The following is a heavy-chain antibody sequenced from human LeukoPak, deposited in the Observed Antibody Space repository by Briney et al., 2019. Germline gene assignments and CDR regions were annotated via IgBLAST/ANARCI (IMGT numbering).Heavy chain of an antibody. D-gene: IGHD2-15*01. CDR1: GGTFSNYA. CDR2: IIPIFGTA. Sequence: PAASVKVSCKASGGTFSNYAISWVRQAPGQGLEGMGGIIPIFGTANYAQKFQGRVTITADKSTSTPYMELSSLRSEDTAVYYCARGGGYCSGGSCYSYFDYWGQGTLVTVSS. V-gene: IGHV1-69*06. J-gene: IGHJ4*02. CDR3: ARGGGYCSGGSCYSYFDY.